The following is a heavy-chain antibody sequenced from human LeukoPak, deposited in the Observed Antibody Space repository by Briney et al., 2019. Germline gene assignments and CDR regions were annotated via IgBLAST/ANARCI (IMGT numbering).Heavy chain of an antibody. D-gene: IGHD3-10*01. CDR2: IKQDGSEK. V-gene: IGHV3-7*01. J-gene: IGHJ6*03. CDR3: AREGEFYYYYYMDV. Sequence: GGSLRLSCAASGFTFSSYWMSWVRQAPGKGLEWVANIKQDGSEKYYVDSVKGRFTISRDNAKNSLYLQMNSLRAEDTAVYYCAREGEFYYYYYMDVWGKGTTVTVSS. CDR1: GFTFSSYW.